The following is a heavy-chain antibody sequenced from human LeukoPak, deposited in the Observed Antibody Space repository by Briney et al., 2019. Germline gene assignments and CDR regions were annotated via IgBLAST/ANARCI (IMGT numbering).Heavy chain of an antibody. CDR3: ARLSGGSP. V-gene: IGHV5-51*01. J-gene: IGHJ5*02. Sequence: GESLKISCQASGYSFTSSWIGWVRQMPGKGLEWMGTIFPADSDTRYSPSFQGQVTISVDKSNNTAYLEWSSLKASDTAIYYCARLSGGSPWGQGTLVTVSS. CDR1: GYSFTSSW. CDR2: IFPADSDT. D-gene: IGHD2-15*01.